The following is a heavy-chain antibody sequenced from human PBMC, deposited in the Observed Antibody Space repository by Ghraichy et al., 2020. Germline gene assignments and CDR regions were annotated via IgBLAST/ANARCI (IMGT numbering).Heavy chain of an antibody. D-gene: IGHD5-24*01. CDR1: GGSFSGYY. Sequence: SETLSLTCAVYGGSFSGYYWSWIRQPPGKGLEWIGEINHSGSTNYNPSLKSRVTISVDTSKNQFSLKLSSVTAADTAVYYCARGLQLRSRWLQPTGADYWGQGTLVTVSS. CDR3: ARGLQLRSRWLQPTGADY. J-gene: IGHJ4*02. V-gene: IGHV4-34*01. CDR2: INHSGST.